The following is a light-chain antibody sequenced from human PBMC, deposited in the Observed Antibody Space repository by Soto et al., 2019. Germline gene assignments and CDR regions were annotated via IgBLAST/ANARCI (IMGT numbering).Light chain of an antibody. CDR1: QSVSSSY. Sequence: EIVLTQSPGTLSLSPGERATLSCRASQSVSSSYLAWYQQKPGQAPRLLIYGASSRATGIPDRFSGSGSGTDFTLTISRLEPEEFAVYYCQQYGGSPRTLGQWPKLDTK. CDR2: GAS. V-gene: IGKV3-20*01. CDR3: QQYGGSPRT. J-gene: IGKJ1*01.